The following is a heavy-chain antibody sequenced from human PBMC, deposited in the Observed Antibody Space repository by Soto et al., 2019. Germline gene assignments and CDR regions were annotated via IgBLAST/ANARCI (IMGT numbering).Heavy chain of an antibody. V-gene: IGHV4-30-2*01. CDR1: GGSISSGGYS. Sequence: QLQLQESGSGLVKPSQTLSLTCAISGGSISSGGYSWSWIRQPPGKGLEWIGYIYYSGSTYYNPSLKSRVTISVDRSKNQFSLKLSSVTAADTAVYYCARADSSGYTAFDYWGQGTLVTVSS. D-gene: IGHD3-22*01. J-gene: IGHJ4*02. CDR3: ARADSSGYTAFDY. CDR2: IYYSGST.